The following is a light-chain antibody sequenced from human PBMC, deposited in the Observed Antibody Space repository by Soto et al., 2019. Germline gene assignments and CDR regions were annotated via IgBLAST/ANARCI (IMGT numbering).Light chain of an antibody. V-gene: IGKV3-15*01. CDR3: QQYNNWPPWT. CDR2: GAS. J-gene: IGKJ1*01. CDR1: QSVSSN. Sequence: EIVMTQSPATLSVSPGERATLSYRASQSVSSNLAWYQQKPGQAPRLLIYGASTRATGIPARFSGSGSGTEFTLTISSLQSEDFAVYYCQQYNNWPPWTFGRGTKV.